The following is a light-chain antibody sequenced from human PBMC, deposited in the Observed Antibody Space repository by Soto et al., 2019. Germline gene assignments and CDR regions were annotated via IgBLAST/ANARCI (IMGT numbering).Light chain of an antibody. CDR2: AAS. Sequence: DIPMTQSPSSLSASVGDRVTITCRASQGIDNHLAWYRQKPGKAPELLIYAASTLQSGVPSRFTGSGSGTDFTLTISSLQPEDAATYYCQKCKVAPFTFGGGTKVEIK. CDR1: QGIDNH. V-gene: IGKV1-27*01. J-gene: IGKJ4*01. CDR3: QKCKVAPFT.